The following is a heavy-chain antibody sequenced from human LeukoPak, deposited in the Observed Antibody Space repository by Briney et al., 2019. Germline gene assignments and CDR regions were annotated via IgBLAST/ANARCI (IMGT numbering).Heavy chain of an antibody. CDR2: ISYDGSNK. J-gene: IGHJ4*02. CDR3: ARDLYYYDSSGYPFDY. V-gene: IGHV3-30*03. Sequence: GGSLRLSCAASGFTFSSHGMHWVRQAPGKGLEWVAVISYDGSNKYYADSVKGRFTISRDNSKNTVSLQMNSLRAEDTAVYYCARDLYYYDSSGYPFDYWGQGTLVTVSS. D-gene: IGHD3-22*01. CDR1: GFTFSSHG.